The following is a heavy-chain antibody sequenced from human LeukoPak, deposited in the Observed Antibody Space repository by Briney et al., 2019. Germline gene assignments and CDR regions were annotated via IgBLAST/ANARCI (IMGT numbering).Heavy chain of an antibody. Sequence: GGSLRLSCAVSGFTFSSYAMSWVRQAPGKGLEWVSSISSSSSYIYYADSVKGRFTISRDNAKNSLYLQMNSLRAEDTAVYYCARDVVAAAGTWGQGTLVTVSS. CDR2: ISSSSSYI. CDR3: ARDVVAAAGT. D-gene: IGHD6-13*01. V-gene: IGHV3-21*01. J-gene: IGHJ4*02. CDR1: GFTFSSYA.